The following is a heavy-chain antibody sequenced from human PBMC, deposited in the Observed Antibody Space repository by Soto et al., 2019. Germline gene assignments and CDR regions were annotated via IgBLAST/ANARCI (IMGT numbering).Heavy chain of an antibody. CDR3: ARESNAHFDY. CDR2: ISGSGGST. D-gene: IGHD7-27*01. J-gene: IGHJ4*02. V-gene: IGHV3-23*01. CDR1: GFTFNRYA. Sequence: GGSLRLSCAASGFTFNRYAMSWVRQAPGKGLEWVSTISGSGGSTYYADSVQGRFSISRDNSKNTLSLQMNSLRAEDTALYYCARESNAHFDYWGQGTMVTVSS.